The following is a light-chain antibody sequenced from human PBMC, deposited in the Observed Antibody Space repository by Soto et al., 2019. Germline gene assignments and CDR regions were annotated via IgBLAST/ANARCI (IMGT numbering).Light chain of an antibody. CDR3: QQYSDSPLS. Sequence: IVMTQSPDSLAVSLGERASINCKSSQSLLCTANNEHCLAWFQQKPGQRPKLLIYRASIRESGVPDRFSGSGSGTDFTLTISSLQAEDVAVYYCQQYSDSPLSFGGGTKVEI. V-gene: IGKV4-1*01. CDR1: QSLLCTANNEHC. CDR2: RAS. J-gene: IGKJ4*01.